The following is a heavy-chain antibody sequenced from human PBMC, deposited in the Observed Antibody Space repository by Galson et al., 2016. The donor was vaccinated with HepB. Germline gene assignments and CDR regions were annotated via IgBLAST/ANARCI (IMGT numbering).Heavy chain of an antibody. D-gene: IGHD3-10*01. CDR2: INSDGSST. CDR3: VRGNYGPDY. Sequence: SLRLSCAASGFTFSTYWMYWVRQAPGKGLVGVSRINSDGSSTTYADSAKGRFTISRDNAKNTLYLQMNSLRAEDTAVYYCVRGNYGPDYWGQGTLVTVSS. CDR1: GFTFSTYW. J-gene: IGHJ4*02. V-gene: IGHV3-74*03.